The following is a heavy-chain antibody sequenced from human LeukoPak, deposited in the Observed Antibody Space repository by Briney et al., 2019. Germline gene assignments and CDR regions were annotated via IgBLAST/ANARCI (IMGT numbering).Heavy chain of an antibody. J-gene: IGHJ3*02. D-gene: IGHD6-13*01. Sequence: ASVKVSCKAPGGTFSSYAISWVRQAPGQGLEWMGRIIPIFGTANYAQKFQGRVTITTDESTSTAYMELSSLRSEDTAVYYCARDLYSTTGDDAFDIWGQGTMVTVSS. CDR2: IIPIFGTA. CDR1: GGTFSSYA. V-gene: IGHV1-69*05. CDR3: ARDLYSTTGDDAFDI.